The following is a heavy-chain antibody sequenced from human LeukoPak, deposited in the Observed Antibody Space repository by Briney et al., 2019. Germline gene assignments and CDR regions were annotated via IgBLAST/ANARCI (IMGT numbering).Heavy chain of an antibody. CDR1: GYTFTGYY. CDR3: ARDLRYCSGGSCYSWLDY. J-gene: IGHJ4*02. CDR2: INPNSGGT. Sequence: GASVKVSCKASGYTFTGYYMHWVRQAPGQGLEWMGWINPNSGGTNYAQKLQGRVTMTTDTSTSTAYMELRSLRSDDTAVYYCARDLRYCSGGSCYSWLDYWGQGTLVTVSS. V-gene: IGHV1-2*02. D-gene: IGHD2-15*01.